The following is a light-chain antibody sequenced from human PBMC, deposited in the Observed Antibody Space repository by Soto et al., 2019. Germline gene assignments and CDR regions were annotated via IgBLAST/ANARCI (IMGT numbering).Light chain of an antibody. Sequence: EVVMSQSPATLSISPVECATLSFRASQGIGDILAWYQAKPGQTPRPLIYDTSTRGTGVPTRFSGSRSWAEFNLTLNSPQSEDFAVYYCQPYNNWPLTFGGGTKVDIK. CDR1: QGIGDI. J-gene: IGKJ4*01. CDR2: DTS. V-gene: IGKV3-15*01. CDR3: QPYNNWPLT.